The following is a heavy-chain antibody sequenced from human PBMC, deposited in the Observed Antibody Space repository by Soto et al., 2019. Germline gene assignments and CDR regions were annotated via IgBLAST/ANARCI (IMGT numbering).Heavy chain of an antibody. CDR3: ARHVGGTYYYYYGMDV. CDR2: IYPGDSDT. J-gene: IGHJ6*02. D-gene: IGHD3-16*01. CDR1: GYIFTSYW. Sequence: RGESLKISCKGSGYIFTSYWIGWVRQMPGKGLEWMGIIYPGDSDTRYSPSFQGQVTISADKSISTAYLQWSSLKASDTAMYYCARHVGGTYYYYYGMDVWGQGTTVTVSS. V-gene: IGHV5-51*01.